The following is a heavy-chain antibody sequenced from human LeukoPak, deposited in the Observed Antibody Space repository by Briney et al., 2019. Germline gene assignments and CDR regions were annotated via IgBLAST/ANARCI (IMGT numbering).Heavy chain of an antibody. CDR1: GFTFSSYS. CDR2: ISSSSSYI. Sequence: GGSLRLSCAASGFTFSSYSMNWVRQAPGKGLEWVSSISSSSSYIYYADSVKGRFTISRDNAKNSLYLQMNSLRAEDTAVYYCASGGSYRSPFDYWGQGTLVTVSS. J-gene: IGHJ4*02. V-gene: IGHV3-21*01. D-gene: IGHD1-26*01. CDR3: ASGGSYRSPFDY.